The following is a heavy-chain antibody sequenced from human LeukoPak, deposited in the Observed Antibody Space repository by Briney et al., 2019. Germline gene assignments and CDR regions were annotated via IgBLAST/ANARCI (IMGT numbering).Heavy chain of an antibody. CDR1: GFTFSSYE. Sequence: PGGSLRLSCAASGFTFSSYEMNWVRQAPGKGLEWVSYISSSGSTIYYADSVKGRFTISRDNAKNSLYLQMNSLRAEGTAVYYCAREPHEKGYGMDVWGQGTTVTVSS. V-gene: IGHV3-48*03. CDR2: ISSSGSTI. CDR3: AREPHEKGYGMDV. J-gene: IGHJ6*02.